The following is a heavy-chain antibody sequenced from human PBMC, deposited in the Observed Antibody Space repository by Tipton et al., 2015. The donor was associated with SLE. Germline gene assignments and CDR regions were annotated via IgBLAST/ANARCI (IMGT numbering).Heavy chain of an antibody. V-gene: IGHV4-31*03. J-gene: IGHJ4*02. CDR3: ARARYNWNPSDFDY. CDR2: IYYSGST. CDR1: GGSISSGGYY. D-gene: IGHD1-20*01. Sequence: TLSLTCTVSGGSISSGGYYWSWIRQHPGKGLEWIGYIYYSGSTYYNPSLKSRVAISVDTSKNQFSLKLSSVTAADTAVYYCARARYNWNPSDFDYWGQGTLVTVSS.